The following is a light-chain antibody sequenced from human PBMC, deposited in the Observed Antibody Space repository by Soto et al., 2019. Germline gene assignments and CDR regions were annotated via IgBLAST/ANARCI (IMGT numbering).Light chain of an antibody. CDR1: QSISTY. CDR3: QQSCIDPIT. Sequence: DIVMTQSPSTLSSSPGKRATISCRASQSISTYLNWYQQKPGKAPNLLIYDASRLQSGVPARFSGSGCGTDFTLTISSVQPEDFETYFCQQSCIDPITFGQGTRLENK. V-gene: IGKV1-39*01. J-gene: IGKJ5*01. CDR2: DAS.